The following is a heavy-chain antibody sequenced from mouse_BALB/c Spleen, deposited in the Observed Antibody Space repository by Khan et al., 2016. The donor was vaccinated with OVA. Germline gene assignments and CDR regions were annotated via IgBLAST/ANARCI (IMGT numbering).Heavy chain of an antibody. J-gene: IGHJ3*01. V-gene: IGHV2-3*01. Sequence: QVQLKESGPGLVAPSQSLSITCTVSGFSLTSYGVGWVRQPPGKGLEWLGVIWGDGNTNYHSALISRLSISKDNSKSQVFLKLKSLQTDGTARYYCALYYYGRAWFAYWGQGTLVTVSA. CDR3: ALYYYGRAWFAY. D-gene: IGHD1-1*01. CDR2: IWGDGNT. CDR1: GFSLTSYG.